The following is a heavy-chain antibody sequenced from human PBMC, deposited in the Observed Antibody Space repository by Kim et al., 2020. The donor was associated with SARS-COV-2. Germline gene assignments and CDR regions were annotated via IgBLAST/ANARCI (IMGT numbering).Heavy chain of an antibody. V-gene: IGHV3-30*02. D-gene: IGHD3-22*01. CDR3: AKDYYDSSGYAA. Sequence: CDADSWKGRVTISRDNSKNTLYLQMNSLRAEDTAVYYCAKDYYDSSGYAAWGQGTLVTVSS. J-gene: IGHJ5*02.